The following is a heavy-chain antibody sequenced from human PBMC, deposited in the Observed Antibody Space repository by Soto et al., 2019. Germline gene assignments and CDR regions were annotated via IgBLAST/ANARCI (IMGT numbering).Heavy chain of an antibody. D-gene: IGHD3-10*01. CDR3: ARLTTGSLDY. CDR2: IYYSGST. CDR1: GGSISSSSYY. Sequence: SETLSLTCTVSGGSISSSSYYWGWIRQPPGKGLEWIGSIYYSGSTYYNPSLKSRVTISVDTSKNQFSLKLSSVTAADTAVYYCARLTTGSLDYWGQGTLVTVSS. V-gene: IGHV4-39*01. J-gene: IGHJ4*02.